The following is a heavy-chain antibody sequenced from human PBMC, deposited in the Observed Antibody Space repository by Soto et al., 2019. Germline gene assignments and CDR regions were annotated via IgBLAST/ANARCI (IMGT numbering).Heavy chain of an antibody. CDR1: GGTFSSYA. J-gene: IGHJ5*02. V-gene: IGHV1-69*01. Sequence: QVQLVQSGAEVKKPGSSVKFSCKASGGTFSSYAISWVRQAPGQGLEWMGGIIPIFGTANYAQKFQGRVTITADESTSTAYMELSSLRSEDTAVYYCAYCGGDCYSGRSNWFDPWGQGTLVTVSS. D-gene: IGHD2-21*02. CDR2: IIPIFGTA. CDR3: AYCGGDCYSGRSNWFDP.